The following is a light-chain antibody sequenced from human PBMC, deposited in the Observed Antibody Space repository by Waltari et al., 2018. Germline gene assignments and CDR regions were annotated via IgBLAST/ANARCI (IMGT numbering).Light chain of an antibody. Sequence: EIVLTQSPAILSFSPGERATLSCRASQSVGTYLAWYQQRPGQSPRLLIYDASYRATGIPARFSGIGSETDFTLTISSLQPEDFAVYDCQQRRNWPLTFGGGTRVQI. CDR3: QQRRNWPLT. CDR2: DAS. J-gene: IGKJ4*01. V-gene: IGKV3-11*01. CDR1: QSVGTY.